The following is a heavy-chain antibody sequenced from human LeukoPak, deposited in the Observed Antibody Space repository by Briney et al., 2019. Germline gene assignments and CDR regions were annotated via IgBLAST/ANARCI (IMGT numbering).Heavy chain of an antibody. V-gene: IGHV1-2*02. D-gene: IGHD5-18*01. Sequence: ASVKVSCKASGYTFTGYYMHWVRQAPGQGLEWMGWINPNSGGTNYAQKFQGRVTMTRDTSISTAYMELSRLRSDDTAVYYCARDGYRYDWGNWFDPWGQGTLVTVSS. J-gene: IGHJ5*02. CDR2: INPNSGGT. CDR3: ARDGYRYDWGNWFDP. CDR1: GYTFTGYY.